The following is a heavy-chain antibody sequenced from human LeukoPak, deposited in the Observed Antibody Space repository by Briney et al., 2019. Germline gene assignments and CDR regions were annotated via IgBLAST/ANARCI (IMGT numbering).Heavy chain of an antibody. D-gene: IGHD2-8*02. Sequence: SVKVSCKASGGTFSSYTISWVRQAPGQGLEWMGRIIPILGIANYAQKFQGRVTITADKSTSTAYMELSSLRSEDTAVYYCARGRAGGVCCFDYWGQGTLVTVSS. J-gene: IGHJ4*02. CDR3: ARGRAGGVCCFDY. V-gene: IGHV1-69*02. CDR1: GGTFSSYT. CDR2: IIPILGIA.